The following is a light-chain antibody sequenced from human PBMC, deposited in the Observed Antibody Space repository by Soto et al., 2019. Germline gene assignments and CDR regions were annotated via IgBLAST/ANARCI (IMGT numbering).Light chain of an antibody. Sequence: QSVLTQPASVSGSPGQSITISCTGTSSDVGGYNYVSWYQQHPGKAPKLMIYDVSNRPSGVSNRFSGSKSGNTASLTISGLQAEDEADSYCSSYTSSSTVVFGGGTKVTAL. CDR1: SSDVGGYNY. J-gene: IGLJ3*02. V-gene: IGLV2-14*01. CDR2: DVS. CDR3: SSYTSSSTVV.